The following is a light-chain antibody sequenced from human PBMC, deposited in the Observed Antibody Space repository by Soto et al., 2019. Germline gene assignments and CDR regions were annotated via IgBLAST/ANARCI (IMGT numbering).Light chain of an antibody. Sequence: EIVMTQSPSTLSXSPXXXXXXXXXXSQSVRSKLAWYQXXPGQAXXLXXYDASTRATGIPARFSGSGSGTEFTLTISSLQSEDFAAYYGQQYNNWPPITFGQGTRLEIK. CDR2: DAS. CDR3: QQYNNWPPIT. J-gene: IGKJ5*01. CDR1: QSVRSK. V-gene: IGKV3-15*01.